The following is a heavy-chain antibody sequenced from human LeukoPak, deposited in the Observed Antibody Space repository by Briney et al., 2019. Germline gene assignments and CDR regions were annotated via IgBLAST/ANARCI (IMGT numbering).Heavy chain of an antibody. CDR3: AKDFRRAPSYAFDY. D-gene: IGHD5-18*01. CDR2: ISGSGGST. CDR1: GLTFSSYG. Sequence: GGTLRLSCAASGLTFSSYGMSWVRQAPGKGLEWVSGISGSGGSTYYADSVKGRFTISRDNAKNSLYLQMNSLRAEDTAVYYCAKDFRRAPSYAFDYWGQGTLVTVSS. J-gene: IGHJ4*02. V-gene: IGHV3-23*01.